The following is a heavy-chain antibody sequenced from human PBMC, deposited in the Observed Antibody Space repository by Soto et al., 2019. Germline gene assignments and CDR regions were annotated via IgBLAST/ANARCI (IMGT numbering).Heavy chain of an antibody. CDR2: IYYSGST. CDR3: AREVDTAMVQGSYFDY. Sequence: TSETLSLTCTVSGGSINSRNYYWGWIRQPPWKGLEWIGYIYYSGSTYYNPSLKSRVTISVDTSKNQFSLKLSSVTAADTAVYYCAREVDTAMVQGSYFDYWGQGTLVTVSS. CDR1: GGSINSRNYY. D-gene: IGHD5-18*01. V-gene: IGHV4-30-4*08. J-gene: IGHJ4*02.